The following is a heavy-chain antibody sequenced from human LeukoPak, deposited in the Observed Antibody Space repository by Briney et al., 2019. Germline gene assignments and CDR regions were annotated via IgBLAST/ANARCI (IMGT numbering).Heavy chain of an antibody. J-gene: IGHJ4*02. CDR3: ARGGMAGTDFDY. CDR2: ITGSGDNT. CDR1: GFTFSSYA. V-gene: IGHV3-23*01. Sequence: GGSLRLSCAASGFTFSSYAMSWVRQAPGKGLDWVSAITGSGDNTHYADSVKGRFTISRDNSKNTLYLQMNSLRAEDTAVYYCARGGMAGTDFDYWGQGTLVTVSS. D-gene: IGHD6-19*01.